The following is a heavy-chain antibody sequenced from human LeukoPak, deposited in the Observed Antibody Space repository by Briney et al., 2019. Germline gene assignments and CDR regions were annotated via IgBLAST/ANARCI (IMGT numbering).Heavy chain of an antibody. Sequence: PSETLSLTCTVSGGSIRSYYWSWIRQPPGKGLEGIGYIYYSGRTNYNPSLKSRVTISVATSKNHFSLKLSSVTAADTAVYYCARLKWFGESTSLYYYYGMDVWGQGTTVTVSS. CDR2: IYYSGRT. CDR1: GGSIRSYY. V-gene: IGHV4-59*01. J-gene: IGHJ6*02. D-gene: IGHD3-10*01. CDR3: ARLKWFGESTSLYYYYGMDV.